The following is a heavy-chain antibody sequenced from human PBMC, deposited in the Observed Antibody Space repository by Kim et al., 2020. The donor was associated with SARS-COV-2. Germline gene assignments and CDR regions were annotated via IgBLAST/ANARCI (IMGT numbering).Heavy chain of an antibody. CDR1: GFTFSSYA. D-gene: IGHD2-2*01. J-gene: IGHJ4*02. CDR2: ISYDGSNK. V-gene: IGHV3-30-3*01. Sequence: GGSLRLSCAASGFTFSSYAMHWVRQAPGKGLEWVAVISYDGSNKYYADSVKGRFTISRDNSKNTLYLQMNSLRAEDTAVYYCVREGGTTADNFAYWGQGT. CDR3: VREGGTTADNFAY.